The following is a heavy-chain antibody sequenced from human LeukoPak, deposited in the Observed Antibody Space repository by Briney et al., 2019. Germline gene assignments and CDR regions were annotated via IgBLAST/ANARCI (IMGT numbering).Heavy chain of an antibody. CDR1: GGSISSDY. D-gene: IGHD5-18*01. CDR3: ARSLRGYRFATDY. Sequence: SETLSLTCTVSGGSISSDYWSWLRQPPGKGLEWIGYIYYSGSTKYNPAIKSRVTISVDTSKNQFSLKLSSVTAADTAVYYCARSLRGYRFATDYWGQGTLVTVSS. J-gene: IGHJ4*02. V-gene: IGHV4-59*08. CDR2: IYYSGST.